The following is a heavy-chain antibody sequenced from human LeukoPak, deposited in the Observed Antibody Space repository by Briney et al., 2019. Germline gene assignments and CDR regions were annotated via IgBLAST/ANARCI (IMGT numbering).Heavy chain of an antibody. CDR2: INPSAGST. Sequence: ASVTVSCKASGYTFTSYYMHWVRQAPGQGLEWMGIINPSAGSTSYAQKFQGRVTMTRDTSTSTVYMELSSLRSEDTAVYYCARDGNYGSGSYIPYYFDYWGQGTLVTVSS. J-gene: IGHJ4*02. CDR3: ARDGNYGSGSYIPYYFDY. CDR1: GYTFTSYY. D-gene: IGHD3-10*01. V-gene: IGHV1-46*01.